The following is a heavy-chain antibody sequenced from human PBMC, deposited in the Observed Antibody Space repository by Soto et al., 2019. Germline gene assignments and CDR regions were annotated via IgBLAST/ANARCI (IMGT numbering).Heavy chain of an antibody. CDR2: INPSGGST. CDR3: ARDGRFGVVTWRGMDV. V-gene: IGHV1-46*01. D-gene: IGHD3-3*01. J-gene: IGHJ6*02. CDR1: GYTFTSYY. Sequence: ASVKVSCKASGYTFTSYYMHWVRQAPGQGLEWMGIINPSGGSTSYAQKFQGRVTMTRDTSTSTVYMELGSLRSEDTAVYYCARDGRFGVVTWRGMDVWGQGTTVTVSS.